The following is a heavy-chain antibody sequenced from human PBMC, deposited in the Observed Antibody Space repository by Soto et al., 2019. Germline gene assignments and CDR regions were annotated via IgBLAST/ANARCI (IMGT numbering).Heavy chain of an antibody. CDR2: VNPSGGST. D-gene: IGHD2-15*01. J-gene: IGHJ1*01. V-gene: IGHV1-46*01. Sequence: ASVTVSCKASGYIFTAYSMHWVRQAPGQGLEWMGVVNPSGGSTNYAQKFQGRITMTRDTSTSTVYMDLSSLTSEDTAVYYCAREENCSDGICYSEYFQRWG. CDR1: GYIFTAYS. CDR3: AREENCSDGICYSEYFQR.